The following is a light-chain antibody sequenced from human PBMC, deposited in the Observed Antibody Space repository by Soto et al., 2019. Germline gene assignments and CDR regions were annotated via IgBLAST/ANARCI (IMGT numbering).Light chain of an antibody. CDR2: EVS. Sequence: QSALTQPASVSGSPGQSITISCTGTSSDVGGYKYVSWYQQHPDKAPKLIIFEVSNRPSGISSRFSGSKSGNTASLTISGLQAEDEAHYYCASYTSSSTSVIFGRGTQLTVL. V-gene: IGLV2-14*01. CDR3: ASYTSSSTSVI. CDR1: SSDVGGYKY. J-gene: IGLJ2*01.